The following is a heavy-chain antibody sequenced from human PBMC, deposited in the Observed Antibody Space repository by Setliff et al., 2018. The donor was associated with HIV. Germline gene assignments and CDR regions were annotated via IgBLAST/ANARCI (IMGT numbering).Heavy chain of an antibody. CDR3: ARYDSSGYYPSNYYCGMDV. CDR2: ISAYNGNT. Sequence: ASVKVSCKASGYTFTNYGISWVRQAPGQGLEWMGWISAYNGNTNYAQKLQGRVTMTTDASTSTVYMELRSLRSDDTAVHYCARYDSSGYYPSNYYCGMDVWGQGTTVTVSS. J-gene: IGHJ6*02. D-gene: IGHD3-22*01. V-gene: IGHV1-18*01. CDR1: GYTFTNYG.